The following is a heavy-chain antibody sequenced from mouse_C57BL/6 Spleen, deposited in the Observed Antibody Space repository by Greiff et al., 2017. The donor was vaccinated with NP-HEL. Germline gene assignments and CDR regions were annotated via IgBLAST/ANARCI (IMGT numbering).Heavy chain of an antibody. J-gene: IGHJ1*03. CDR1: GYTFTDYN. CDR2: INPNNGGT. Sequence: EVQLQQSGPELVKPGASVKIPCKASGYTFTDYNMDWVKQSHGKSLEWIGDINPNNGGTIYNQKFKGKATLTVDKSSSTAYMELRSLTSEDTAVYYSARRDYYGSSYRYFDVWGTGTTVTVSS. V-gene: IGHV1-18*01. D-gene: IGHD1-1*01. CDR3: ARRDYYGSSYRYFDV.